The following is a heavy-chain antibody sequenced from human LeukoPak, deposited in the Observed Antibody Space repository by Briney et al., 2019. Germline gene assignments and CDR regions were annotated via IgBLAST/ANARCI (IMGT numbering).Heavy chain of an antibody. D-gene: IGHD5-24*01. J-gene: IGHJ3*02. CDR2: IGTAGEI. CDR1: GFTFRSYD. Sequence: TGGSLRLSCAASGFTFRSYDMHWVRQATGKGLEWVSGIGTAGEIYYPGSVKGRFTISRENAKNSLYLQMNSLRAEDTAVYYCAREWRRDGYKGDAFDIWGQGTMVTVSS. V-gene: IGHV3-13*01. CDR3: AREWRRDGYKGDAFDI.